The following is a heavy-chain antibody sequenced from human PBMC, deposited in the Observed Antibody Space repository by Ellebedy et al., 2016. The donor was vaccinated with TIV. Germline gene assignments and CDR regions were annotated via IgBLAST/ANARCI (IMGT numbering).Heavy chain of an antibody. V-gene: IGHV5-51*01. D-gene: IGHD1-1*01. CDR3: ARPSDWNDGYFHY. CDR2: IYLTDSDT. J-gene: IGHJ4*02. CDR1: GYTFTNYW. Sequence: GESLKISCKASGYTFTNYWIGWVRQMPGKGLEWMGIIYLTDSDTRSSPSFQGQVTISADKSISTAYLQWNSLKASDTAMFYCARPSDWNDGYFHYWGQGTLVTVSS.